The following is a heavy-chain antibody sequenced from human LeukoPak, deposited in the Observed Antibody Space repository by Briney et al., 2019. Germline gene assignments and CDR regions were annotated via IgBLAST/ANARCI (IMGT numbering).Heavy chain of an antibody. V-gene: IGHV3-7*03. J-gene: IGHJ4*02. D-gene: IGHD4-17*01. Sequence: GGSLRLSCAASGFTFSNYWMTWVRQAPGKGLEWVANINRDGSERYYVDSVKGRFTISRDDAKSSLYLQMNSLRAEDTAVYYCAREMTTVTTEVYWGQGTLVTVSS. CDR2: INRDGSER. CDR3: AREMTTVTTEVY. CDR1: GFTFSNYW.